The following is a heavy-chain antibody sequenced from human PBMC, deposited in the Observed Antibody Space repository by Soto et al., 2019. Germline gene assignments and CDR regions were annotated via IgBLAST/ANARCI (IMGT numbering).Heavy chain of an antibody. D-gene: IGHD2-15*01. V-gene: IGHV1-69*01. CDR3: ARVDCSGGSCPEGYYYGMDV. Sequence: QVQLVQSGAEVKKPGSSVKVSCKASGGTFSSYAISWVRQAPGQGLEWMGGIIPIFGTANYAQKFQGRVTITADESTSTAYMELSSLRSEATAVYYCARVDCSGGSCPEGYYYGMDVWGQGTTVTVSS. CDR1: GGTFSSYA. CDR2: IIPIFGTA. J-gene: IGHJ6*02.